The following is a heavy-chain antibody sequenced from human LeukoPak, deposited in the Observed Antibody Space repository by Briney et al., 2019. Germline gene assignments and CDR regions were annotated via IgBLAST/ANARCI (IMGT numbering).Heavy chain of an antibody. CDR2: IYTSGST. J-gene: IGHJ5*02. CDR3: ARGSRWFDP. V-gene: IGHV4-4*07. CDR1: GYSISSGYY. Sequence: PSETLSLTCTVSGYSISSGYYWGWMRQPAGKGLEWIGRIYTSGSTNYSPSLKSRVTMSVVTSKNQFSLKLTSVTAADTAVYYCARGSRWFDPWGQGTLVTVSS.